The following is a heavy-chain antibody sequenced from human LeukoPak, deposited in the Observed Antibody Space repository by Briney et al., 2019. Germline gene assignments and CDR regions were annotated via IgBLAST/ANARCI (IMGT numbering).Heavy chain of an antibody. Sequence: ASVKVSCKASGGTFSSYAISWVRQAPGQGLEWMGGIIPIFGTANYAQKFQGRVTITTDESTSTAYMELSSLRSEDTAVYYCARDGAYCGGDCYGDYWGQGTLVTVSS. CDR1: GGTFSSYA. CDR2: IIPIFGTA. V-gene: IGHV1-69*05. D-gene: IGHD2-21*02. J-gene: IGHJ4*02. CDR3: ARDGAYCGGDCYGDY.